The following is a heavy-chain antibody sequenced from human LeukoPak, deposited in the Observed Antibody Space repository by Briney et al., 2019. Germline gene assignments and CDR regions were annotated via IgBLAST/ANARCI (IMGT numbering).Heavy chain of an antibody. J-gene: IGHJ4*02. CDR3: ARVGEVSSSSFFDY. D-gene: IGHD6-6*01. Sequence: PSETLSLTCAVSGGSFSGYYWSWIRQPPGKGLEWIGEINHSGSTNYNPSLKSRVTISVDTSKNQFSLKLSSVTAADTAVYYCARVGEVSSSSFFDYWGQGTLVTVSS. CDR1: GGSFSGYY. CDR2: INHSGST. V-gene: IGHV4-34*01.